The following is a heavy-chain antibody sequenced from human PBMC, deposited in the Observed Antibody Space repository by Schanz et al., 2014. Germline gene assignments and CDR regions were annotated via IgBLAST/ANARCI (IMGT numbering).Heavy chain of an antibody. V-gene: IGHV3-23*04. D-gene: IGHD2-2*01. CDR2: ISGSGGST. Sequence: EVQVVESGGGLVQPGGSLRLSCEASGFTLTSYALTWVRQAPGKGLEWVAGISGSGGSTDYADSVKGRFTISRDNSKNTLYVQMNSLRAEDTAVYYCAKSMYSTSWAFDFWGQGAQVTVSS. J-gene: IGHJ4*02. CDR1: GFTLTSYA. CDR3: AKSMYSTSWAFDF.